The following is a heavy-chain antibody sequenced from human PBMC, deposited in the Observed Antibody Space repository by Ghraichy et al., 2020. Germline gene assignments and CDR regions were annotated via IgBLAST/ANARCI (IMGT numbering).Heavy chain of an antibody. V-gene: IGHV3-23*01. CDR2: ISGSGGNT. CDR3: AKKGGYRYYYYMDV. D-gene: IGHD2-15*01. Sequence: GGSLRLSCAASGFTFSSYAMSWVRQASGKGLEWVSAISGSGGNTYYADSVKGRFTISRDNSKNMLYLQMNSLRAEDTAVYYCAKKGGYRYYYYMDVWGKGTTVTVSS. CDR1: GFTFSSYA. J-gene: IGHJ6*03.